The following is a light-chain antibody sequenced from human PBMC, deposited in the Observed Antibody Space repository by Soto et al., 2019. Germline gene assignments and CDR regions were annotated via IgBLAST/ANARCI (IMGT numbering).Light chain of an antibody. J-gene: IGKJ1*01. CDR3: QQYQNSPRT. Sequence: EIVLTQSPATLSLSPGERATLSCRASQSVNSGYLAWFQQKRGRAPRLLIYGTSGRATGIPDRFSGNGSRTDFTLTISRLEPEDFAVYYCQQYQNSPRTFGQGTKVEIK. V-gene: IGKV3-20*01. CDR2: GTS. CDR1: QSVNSGY.